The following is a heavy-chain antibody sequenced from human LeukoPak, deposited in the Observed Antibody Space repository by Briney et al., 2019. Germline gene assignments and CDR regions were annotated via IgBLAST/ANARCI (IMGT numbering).Heavy chain of an antibody. D-gene: IGHD5-12*01. Sequence: PGGSLRLSCAASGFTVSSNYMSWVHQAPGKGLEWVSVIYSGGSTYYADSVKGRFTISRDNSKNTLYLQMNSLRAEDTAVYYCARYSGYDSTFDYWGQGTLVTVSS. CDR1: GFTVSSNY. CDR2: IYSGGST. CDR3: ARYSGYDSTFDY. J-gene: IGHJ4*02. V-gene: IGHV3-53*01.